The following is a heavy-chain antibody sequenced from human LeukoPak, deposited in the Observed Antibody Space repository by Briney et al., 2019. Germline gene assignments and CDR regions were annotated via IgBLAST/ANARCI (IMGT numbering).Heavy chain of an antibody. CDR2: INPDSGGT. Sequence: GASVKVSCKASGYTFTGSYMHWVRQAPGQGLEWMGWINPDSGGTDSAQKFRGRVTMTRDTSISTAYMELSRLRSDDTAVYYCATPDCSGGSCYPAYWGQGTLVTVSS. V-gene: IGHV1-2*02. CDR3: ATPDCSGGSCYPAY. CDR1: GYTFTGSY. J-gene: IGHJ4*02. D-gene: IGHD2-15*01.